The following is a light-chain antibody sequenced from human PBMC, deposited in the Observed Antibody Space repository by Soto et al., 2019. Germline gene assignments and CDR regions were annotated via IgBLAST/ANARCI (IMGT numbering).Light chain of an antibody. CDR3: QQASSFPLT. CDR2: TAS. CDR1: QGINSW. J-gene: IGKJ4*01. V-gene: IGKV1D-12*01. Sequence: DIQMTQSPSSVSASVGDRVTISCRASQGINSWLAWYQQKPGKAPELLIYTASNLESGVPSRFSGSGSGTDFTLTISSLQPADFATYYCQQASSFPLTFGGGTRVEIK.